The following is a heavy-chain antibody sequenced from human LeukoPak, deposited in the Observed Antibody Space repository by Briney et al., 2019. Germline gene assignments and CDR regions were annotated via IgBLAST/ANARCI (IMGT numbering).Heavy chain of an antibody. CDR2: IYYSGST. V-gene: IGHV4-59*06. J-gene: IGHJ5*02. CDR3: ARVMGYCSSTSCYSVNWFDP. CDR1: GGSISSYY. D-gene: IGHD2-2*02. Sequence: SETLSLTCTVSGGSISSYYWSWIRQHPGKGLEWIGYIYYSGSTYYNPSLKSRVTISVDTSKNQFSLKLSSVTAADTAVYYCARVMGYCSSTSCYSVNWFDPWGQGTLVTVSS.